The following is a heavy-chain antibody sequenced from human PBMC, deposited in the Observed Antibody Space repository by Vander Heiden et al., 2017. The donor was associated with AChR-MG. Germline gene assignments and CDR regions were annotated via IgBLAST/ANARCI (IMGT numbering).Heavy chain of an antibody. J-gene: IGHJ4*02. V-gene: IGHV3-49*04. CDR1: GFTIGHYA. Sequence: EVQLVESGGDLVQPGRSLRLSCTASGFTIGHYAMTWVRQAPGKGLEWVGFVRSRATEYAASVKGRFTISRDDSKSVAYLQLNSLTSEDTAVYYCTRGNTVVGAKYYFDYWGQGTLVTVSS. D-gene: IGHD1-26*01. CDR2: VRSRAT. CDR3: TRGNTVVGAKYYFDY.